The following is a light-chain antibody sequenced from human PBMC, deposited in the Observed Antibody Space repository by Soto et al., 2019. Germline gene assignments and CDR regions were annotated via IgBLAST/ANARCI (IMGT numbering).Light chain of an antibody. J-gene: IGKJ4*01. CDR2: GIS. Sequence: DIQMTQSPSSLSASVGDRVTITCGSSQTIGTSLNWYQQKSGKAPKLLISGISNLQSGVPSRFSGSGSGTDFTFAISSLQAEDFATYFCQQTYSSPLTFGGGTKVDI. V-gene: IGKV1-39*01. CDR3: QQTYSSPLT. CDR1: QTIGTS.